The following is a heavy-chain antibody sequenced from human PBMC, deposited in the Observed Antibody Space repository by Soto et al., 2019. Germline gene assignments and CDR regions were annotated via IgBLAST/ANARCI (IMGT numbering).Heavy chain of an antibody. J-gene: IGHJ4*02. Sequence: SETLSLTCSVSGGSISTSRSYWAWIRQPPGKGLEWLANIFYSGSTFYNPSLASRVSVSVDTSKNQFSLKLSSVTAADTAVYYCVRHLRTRHYYYDSSGYPDYWGQGTLVTVSS. D-gene: IGHD3-22*01. CDR1: GGSISTSRSY. CDR2: IFYSGST. CDR3: VRHLRTRHYYYDSSGYPDY. V-gene: IGHV4-39*01.